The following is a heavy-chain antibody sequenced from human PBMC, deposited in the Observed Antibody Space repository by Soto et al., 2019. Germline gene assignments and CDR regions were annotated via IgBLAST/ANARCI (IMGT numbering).Heavy chain of an antibody. CDR1: GFTFSSYA. Sequence: QVQLVESGGGVVQPGRSLRLSCAASGFTFSSYAMHWVRQAPGKGLEWVAVISYDGSNKYYADSVKGRFTISRDNSKNKLYLQMNSLRAEDTAVYYCARERDYGSGRSTYGMDVWGQGTTVTVSS. J-gene: IGHJ6*02. CDR2: ISYDGSNK. CDR3: ARERDYGSGRSTYGMDV. V-gene: IGHV3-30-3*01. D-gene: IGHD3-10*01.